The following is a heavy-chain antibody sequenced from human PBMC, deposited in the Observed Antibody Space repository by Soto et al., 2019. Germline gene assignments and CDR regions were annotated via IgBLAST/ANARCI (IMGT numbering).Heavy chain of an antibody. Sequence: QVQLQESGPGLVKPSGTLSLTCAVSGGSISSTKWWTWVRQSPGKGLEWIGEIYHSGSTTYKPSLKSRGTISVDKSKNQFSLKLTSVTAADTAVYYFATRDGSTSSFTFDSWGQGTLVTVSS. CDR3: ATRDGSTSSFTFDS. D-gene: IGHD5-12*01. J-gene: IGHJ4*02. V-gene: IGHV4-4*02. CDR1: GGSISSTKW. CDR2: IYHSGST.